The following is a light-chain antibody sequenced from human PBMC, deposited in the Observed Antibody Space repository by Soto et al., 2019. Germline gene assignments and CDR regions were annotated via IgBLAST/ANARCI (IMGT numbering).Light chain of an antibody. CDR1: QSVYGN. CDR2: GAS. CDR3: QQYNRWPLT. J-gene: IGKJ4*01. Sequence: EIVMTQSPATLSVSPGEGATLSCRASQSVYGNLAWYQQKPGRSPRLLIYGASTRATGIPARFSGSGSGTDFTLTISSLQSEDFAVYYCQQYNRWPLTFGGGTKVEIK. V-gene: IGKV3-15*01.